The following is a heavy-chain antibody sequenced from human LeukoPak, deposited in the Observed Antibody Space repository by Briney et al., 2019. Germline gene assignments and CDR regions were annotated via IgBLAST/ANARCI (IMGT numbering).Heavy chain of an antibody. V-gene: IGHV1-24*01. J-gene: IGHJ4*02. CDR1: GYTLTELS. CDR2: FDPEDGET. D-gene: IGHD2-2*01. Sequence: APVKVSCKVSGYTLTELSMHWVRQAPGKGLEWMGGFDPEDGETIYAQKFQGRVTMTEDTSTDTAYMELSSLRSEDTAVYYCATDAEPAGDCSSTSCSYYWGQGTLVTVSS. CDR3: ATDAEPAGDCSSTSCSYY.